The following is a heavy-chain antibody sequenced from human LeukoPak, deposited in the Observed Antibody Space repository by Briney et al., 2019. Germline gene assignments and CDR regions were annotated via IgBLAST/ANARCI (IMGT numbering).Heavy chain of an antibody. CDR2: ISYDGSNK. D-gene: IGHD1-26*01. Sequence: GGSLRLSCAASGFTFSSYGMHWVRQAPGKGLEWVAVISYDGSNKYYADSVKGRFTISRDNSKNTLYLQMNSLRAEDTAVYYCAKDLGATPYYFDYWGQGTLVTVSP. J-gene: IGHJ4*02. V-gene: IGHV3-30*18. CDR1: GFTFSSYG. CDR3: AKDLGATPYYFDY.